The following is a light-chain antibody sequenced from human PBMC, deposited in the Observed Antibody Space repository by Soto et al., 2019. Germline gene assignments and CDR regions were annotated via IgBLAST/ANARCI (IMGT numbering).Light chain of an antibody. Sequence: EIGLTQSQGTLSLSPGERATLSCRASQSVSSSYLAWYQQKPGQAPRLLIYGASSRATGIPDRFSGSGSGTDFTLTISRLEPEDFAVYYCQQYGSSPWTFGQGTKVEIK. J-gene: IGKJ1*01. CDR3: QQYGSSPWT. V-gene: IGKV3-20*01. CDR2: GAS. CDR1: QSVSSSY.